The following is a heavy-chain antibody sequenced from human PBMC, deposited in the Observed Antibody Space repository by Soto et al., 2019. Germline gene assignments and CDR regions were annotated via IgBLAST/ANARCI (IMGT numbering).Heavy chain of an antibody. V-gene: IGHV1-2*04. D-gene: IGHD4-17*01. CDR1: GYTFTGYY. CDR3: ARDNNGHYGLRFDY. J-gene: IGHJ4*01. CDR2: INPNSGGT. Sequence: AASVKVSCKASGYTFTGYYMHWVRQAPGQGLEWMGWINPNSGGTNYAQKFQGWVTMTRDTSISTAYMELSRLRSDDTAVYYCARDNNGHYGLRFDYWGQGTPVTVSS.